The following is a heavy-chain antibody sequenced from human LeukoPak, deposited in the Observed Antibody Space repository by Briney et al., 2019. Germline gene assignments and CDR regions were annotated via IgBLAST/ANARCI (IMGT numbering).Heavy chain of an antibody. J-gene: IGHJ4*01. D-gene: IGHD2-8*01. CDR3: TKLARAPRDFDY. Sequence: SQTLSLTCAISGDSVSSNSAAWNWIRQSPSRGLEWLGRTYYRSKWYNDYAVSVKSRITINPDTSKNQFSLQLNSVTPEDTAVYYCTKLARAPRDFDYWGQGTLVTVSS. CDR1: GDSVSSNSAA. CDR2: TYYRSKWYN. V-gene: IGHV6-1*01.